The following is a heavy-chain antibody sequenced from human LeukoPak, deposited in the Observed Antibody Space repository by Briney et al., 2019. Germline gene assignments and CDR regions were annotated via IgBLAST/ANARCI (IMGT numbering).Heavy chain of an antibody. CDR3: ARDTGGYFDY. V-gene: IGHV3-30-3*01. J-gene: IGHJ4*02. CDR2: ISYDGSNK. D-gene: IGHD2-8*02. Sequence: GRSLRLSCAASGFTFSSYAMHWVRQAPGKGLEWVAVISYDGSNKYYADSVRGRFTISRDNSKNTLYLQMNSLRAEETAVYYCARDTGGYFDYWGQGTLVTVSS. CDR1: GFTFSSYA.